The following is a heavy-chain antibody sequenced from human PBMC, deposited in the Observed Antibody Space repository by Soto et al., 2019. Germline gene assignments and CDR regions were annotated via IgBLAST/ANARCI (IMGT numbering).Heavy chain of an antibody. Sequence: ASVKVSCKTSGYTFNTYGINWVRQAPGQGLELMGWISAYDGKTTYAEKFQGRVTLTTDTSTSTAYMELRSLRSDDTAIYYCARAYGAETFDFWGQGTRVTVS. D-gene: IGHD3-10*01. J-gene: IGHJ5*01. CDR2: ISAYDGKT. V-gene: IGHV1-18*01. CDR1: GYTFNTYG. CDR3: ARAYGAETFDF.